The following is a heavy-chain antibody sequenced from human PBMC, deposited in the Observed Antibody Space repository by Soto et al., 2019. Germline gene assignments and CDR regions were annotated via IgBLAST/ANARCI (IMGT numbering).Heavy chain of an antibody. Sequence: SEMPDLLWAVFGGNLKGYYCGWIRQTPGKGLEWSGEINQSGSTNYNPSLKSRVTISVDTSKNQFSLKLSSVTAADTAVYYCARGRTHRKYYYDSRCIWPFDYWGQGTLVTVS. CDR1: GGNLKGYY. J-gene: IGHJ4*02. CDR3: ARGRTHRKYYYDSRCIWPFDY. D-gene: IGHD3-22*01. CDR2: INQSGST. V-gene: IGHV4-34*01.